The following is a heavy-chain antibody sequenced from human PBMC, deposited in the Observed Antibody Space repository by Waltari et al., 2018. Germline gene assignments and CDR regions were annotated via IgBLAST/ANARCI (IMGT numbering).Heavy chain of an antibody. D-gene: IGHD5-18*01. V-gene: IGHV4-61*02. Sequence: QVQLQESRPGLAKASQTLSLTCDVSGGTITNLNFYWSWIRPPAGKGLEWIGRIYRSGVTDYNPSLRGRATMFLDMSKNQFSLTVDSLIAADTAVYYCAVSPDTATSRAAFHFWGPGTTVSVSS. CDR2: IYRSGVT. CDR1: GGTITNLNFY. J-gene: IGHJ6*02. CDR3: AVSPDTATSRAAFHF.